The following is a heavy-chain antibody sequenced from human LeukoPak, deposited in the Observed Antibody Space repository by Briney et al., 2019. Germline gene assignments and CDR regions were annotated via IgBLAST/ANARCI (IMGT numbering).Heavy chain of an antibody. Sequence: APVKVSCKASGYSFTDYYLHWVRQAPGQGLEWMGWINPKSGVTKYVQKFQGRVTMTRDSSISTAYMELSRLRSDDSAVFYCARQADNNWFDSWGQGTLVTVSS. D-gene: IGHD2-15*01. J-gene: IGHJ5*01. CDR1: GYSFTDYY. CDR2: INPKSGVT. V-gene: IGHV1-2*02. CDR3: ARQADNNWFDS.